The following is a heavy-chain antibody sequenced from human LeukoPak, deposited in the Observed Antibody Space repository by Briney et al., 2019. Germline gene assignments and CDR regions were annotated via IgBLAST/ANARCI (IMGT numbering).Heavy chain of an antibody. CDR1: GYTFTSFG. J-gene: IGHJ6*03. CDR2: ISAYNGNT. CDR3: ARAGYSYGYRLYYYYYMDV. V-gene: IGHV1-18*01. Sequence: ASVKVSCKASGYTFTSFGISWVRQAPGQGLEWMGWISAYNGNTNYAQKFQGRVTITADKSTSTAYMELSSLRSEDTAVYYCARAGYSYGYRLYYYYYMDVWGKGTTVTVSS. D-gene: IGHD5-18*01.